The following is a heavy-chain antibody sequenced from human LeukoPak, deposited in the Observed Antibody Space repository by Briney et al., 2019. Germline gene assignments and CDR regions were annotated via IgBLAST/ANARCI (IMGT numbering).Heavy chain of an antibody. Sequence: PGGSLRLSCAASGFTFSSYSMNWVRQAPGKGLEWVSSISTSSSHIYYADSVKGRFTISRDNAKNSLYLQMNSLRAEDTAVYYCASLRLGELSLYGNYWGQGTLVTVSS. CDR1: GFTFSSYS. D-gene: IGHD3-16*02. V-gene: IGHV3-21*01. J-gene: IGHJ4*02. CDR3: ASLRLGELSLYGNY. CDR2: ISTSSSHI.